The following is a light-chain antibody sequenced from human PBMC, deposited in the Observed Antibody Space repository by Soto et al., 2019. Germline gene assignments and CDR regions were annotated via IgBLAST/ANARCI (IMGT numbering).Light chain of an antibody. Sequence: QSVLTQPASVSGSPGQSITISCTGTSSDVGGYNYGSWYQQHPGKAPKLMIYDVSNRPSGVSNRFSGSKSGNTASLTISGLQAEDEADYYCSSYTSSSTLVVFGGGTEVTVL. J-gene: IGLJ2*01. V-gene: IGLV2-14*01. CDR3: SSYTSSSTLVV. CDR1: SSDVGGYNY. CDR2: DVS.